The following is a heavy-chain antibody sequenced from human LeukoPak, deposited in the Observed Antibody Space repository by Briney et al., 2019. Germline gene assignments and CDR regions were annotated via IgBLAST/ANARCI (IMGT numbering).Heavy chain of an antibody. J-gene: IGHJ4*02. V-gene: IGHV3-11*01. CDR1: GFTFRDYY. CDR3: ASDIVATSGDF. Sequence: GGSLRLSCAASGFTFRDYYMSWIRQAPGKGLEWVAYITSSGDDIYYADSVKGRFTISRDNAKNALFLRMSSLRVEDTATYYCASDIVATSGDFWGQGTLVSVSS. CDR2: ITSSGDDI. D-gene: IGHD5-12*01.